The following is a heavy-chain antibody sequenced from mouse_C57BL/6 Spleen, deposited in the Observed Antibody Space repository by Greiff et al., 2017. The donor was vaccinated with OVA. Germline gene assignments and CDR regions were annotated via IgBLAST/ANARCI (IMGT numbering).Heavy chain of an antibody. V-gene: IGHV1-64*01. J-gene: IGHJ2*01. Sequence: QVQLQQPGAELVKPGASVKLSCKASGYTFTSYWMHWVKQRPGQGLEWIGMIHPNSGSTNYNEKFKSKATLTVDKSSSTAYMQLSSLTSEDSAVYYGAREGGITTAPGGYWGQGTTLTVSS. CDR3: AREGGITTAPGGY. CDR1: GYTFTSYW. D-gene: IGHD1-1*01. CDR2: IHPNSGST.